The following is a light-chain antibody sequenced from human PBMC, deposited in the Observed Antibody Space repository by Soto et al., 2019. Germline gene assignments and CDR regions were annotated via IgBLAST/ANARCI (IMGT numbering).Light chain of an antibody. CDR2: GNI. V-gene: IGLV1-40*01. CDR1: SSNIGAGYD. J-gene: IGLJ1*01. CDR3: QSYDNRLSGYV. Sequence: QSVLTQPPSMSAAPGRRVTISCTGSSSNIGAGYDVHWYQQLPGAAPKLLIHGNINRPSGVPERFSGSKSGTSASLVITGLQPEDEATYYCQSYDNRLSGYVFGAGTKVTVL.